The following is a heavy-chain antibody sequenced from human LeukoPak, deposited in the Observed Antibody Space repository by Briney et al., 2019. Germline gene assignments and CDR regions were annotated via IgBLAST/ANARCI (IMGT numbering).Heavy chain of an antibody. Sequence: GGSLRLSCAASGFTFSSYGVSWVRQAPGKGLEWVSAISGSGGSTYYADSVKGRFTISRDNSKNTLYLQMNSLRAEDTAVYYCAKGIAVAGYLDYWGQGTLVTVSS. J-gene: IGHJ4*02. CDR2: ISGSGGST. V-gene: IGHV3-23*01. CDR1: GFTFSSYG. D-gene: IGHD6-19*01. CDR3: AKGIAVAGYLDY.